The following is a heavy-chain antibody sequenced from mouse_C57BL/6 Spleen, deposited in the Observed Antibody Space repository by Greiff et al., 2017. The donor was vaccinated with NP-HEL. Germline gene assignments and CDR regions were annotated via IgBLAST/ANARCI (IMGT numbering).Heavy chain of an antibody. CDR3: ARTGSIYEGVDY. CDR2: ISSGSSTI. CDR1: GFTFSDYG. Sequence: EVKLMESGGGLVKPGGSLKLSCAASGFTFSDYGMHWVRQAPEKGLEWVAYISSGSSTIYYADTVKGRFTISRDNAKNTLFLQMTSLRSEDTAMYYCARTGSIYEGVDYWGQGTTLTVSS. J-gene: IGHJ2*01. D-gene: IGHD1-1*01. V-gene: IGHV5-17*01.